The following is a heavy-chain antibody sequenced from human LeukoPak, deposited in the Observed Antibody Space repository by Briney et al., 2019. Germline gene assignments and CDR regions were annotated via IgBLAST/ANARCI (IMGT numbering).Heavy chain of an antibody. D-gene: IGHD3-22*01. V-gene: IGHV3-53*01. CDR2: IYSGGST. CDR1: GFTVSSNY. J-gene: IGHJ4*02. Sequence: GGSLRLSCAASGFTVSSNYMSWVRQAPGKGLEWVSVIYSGGSTYYADSVKGRFTISRDKSKNTLYLQMNSLRAEDTAVYYCARFDSSGYRSIDYWGQGTLVTVSS. CDR3: ARFDSSGYRSIDY.